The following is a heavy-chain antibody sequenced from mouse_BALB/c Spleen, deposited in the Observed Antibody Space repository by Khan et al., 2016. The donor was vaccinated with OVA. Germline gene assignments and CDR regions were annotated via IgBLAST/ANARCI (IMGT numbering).Heavy chain of an antibody. V-gene: IGHV1-9*01. Sequence: VQLQESGAELMKPGASVKISCKATGYTFSSYWIEWVKQRPGHGPEWIGEILPGTGSANYNEKFKGKATFTADTSSKTAYMHLSSLTSEDSAVYSCARGYFFDYWGQGTTLTVSS. CDR2: ILPGTGSA. CDR3: ARGYFFDY. D-gene: IGHD1-1*01. J-gene: IGHJ2*01. CDR1: GYTFSSYW.